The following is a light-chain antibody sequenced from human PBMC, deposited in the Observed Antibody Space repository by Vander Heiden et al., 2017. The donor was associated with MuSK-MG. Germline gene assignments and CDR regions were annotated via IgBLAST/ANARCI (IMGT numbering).Light chain of an antibody. J-gene: IGLJ2*01. V-gene: IGLV1-40*01. CDR3: QSYDSSLTGGV. CDR1: NSTIGAGYD. CDR2: GNH. Sequence: HSVLPQPPSVSGAPGQRVTISCPGSNSTIGAGYDVHWYQQLPGIAPKLLIYGNHNRPSGVPDRFSGSKSGTSASLAITGLQAEDEADYYCQSYDSSLTGGVFGGGTKLTVL.